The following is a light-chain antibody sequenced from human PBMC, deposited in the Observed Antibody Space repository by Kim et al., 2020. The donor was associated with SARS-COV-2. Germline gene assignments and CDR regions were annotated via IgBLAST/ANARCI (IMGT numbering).Light chain of an antibody. J-gene: IGLJ2*01. V-gene: IGLV2-14*01. CDR1: NSDLGGYDY. CDR3: SSYTSTDTWI. CDR2: DVS. Sequence: QSALTQPASMSGSPGQSITFSRTGTNSDLGGYDYVSWYQQHPGKAPKLMIYDVSKRPSGVSNRFSGSKSGNTASLTISGLQAEDEADYYCSSYTSTDTWIFGGGTQLTVL.